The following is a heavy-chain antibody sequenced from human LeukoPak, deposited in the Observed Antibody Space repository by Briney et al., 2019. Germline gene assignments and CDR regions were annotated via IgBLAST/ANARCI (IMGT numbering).Heavy chain of an antibody. CDR3: ARGLVTMIVVDYGMDV. CDR1: GGSISSYY. V-gene: IGHV4-4*07. CDR2: IYTSGST. D-gene: IGHD3-22*01. Sequence: KASETLSLTCTVSGGSISSYYWSWIRQPAGKGLEWIGRIYTSGSTNYNPSLKSRVTMSVDTSKNQFSLKLSSVTVADTAVYYCARGLVTMIVVDYGMDVWGQGTTVTVSS. J-gene: IGHJ6*02.